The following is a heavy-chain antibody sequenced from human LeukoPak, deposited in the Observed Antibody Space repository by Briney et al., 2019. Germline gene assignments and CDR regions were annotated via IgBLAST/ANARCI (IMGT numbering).Heavy chain of an antibody. Sequence: PGGSLRLSCAASGFTFSSYAMSWVRQAPGKGLEWVSAISGSGGSTYYADSVKGRFTISRDNSMNTLYLQMNSLRAEDTAVYYCAKGYGYSSGWYLGLDYWGQGTLVTVSS. CDR2: ISGSGGST. D-gene: IGHD6-19*01. J-gene: IGHJ4*02. CDR1: GFTFSSYA. V-gene: IGHV3-23*01. CDR3: AKGYGYSSGWYLGLDY.